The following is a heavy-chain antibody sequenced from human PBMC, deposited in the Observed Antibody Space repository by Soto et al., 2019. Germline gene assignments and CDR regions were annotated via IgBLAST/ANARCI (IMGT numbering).Heavy chain of an antibody. J-gene: IGHJ4*02. CDR2: FIPIFVSA. Sequence: ASVKVSCKASGGTVSRYAITWVRQAPGKGLEWMGVFIPIFVSAHYAPKFQGRITITADESTSTAYMELSGLTSEDTAIYYCARDVSSDTTGFRGYDLWGQGTQVTVS. CDR1: GGTVSRYA. D-gene: IGHD3-10*01. V-gene: IGHV1-69*13. CDR3: ARDVSSDTTGFRGYDL.